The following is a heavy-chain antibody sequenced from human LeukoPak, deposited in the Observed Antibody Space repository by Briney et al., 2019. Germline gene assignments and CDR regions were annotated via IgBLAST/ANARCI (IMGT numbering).Heavy chain of an antibody. CDR1: GGSISSSSYY. D-gene: IGHD5-12*01. Sequence: SETLSLTCTVSGGSISSSSYYWGWIRQPPGKGLEWIGSIYYSGSTNYNPSLKSRVTISVDTSKNQFSLKLSSVTAADTAVYYCARVFSGYDYPRAFDIWSQGTMVTVSS. CDR3: ARVFSGYDYPRAFDI. J-gene: IGHJ3*02. V-gene: IGHV4-39*07. CDR2: IYYSGST.